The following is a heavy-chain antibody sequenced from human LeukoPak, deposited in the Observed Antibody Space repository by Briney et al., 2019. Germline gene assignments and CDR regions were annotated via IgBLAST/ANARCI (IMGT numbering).Heavy chain of an antibody. J-gene: IGHJ4*02. D-gene: IGHD3-22*01. Sequence: GGSLRLSCAASGFTLSRDSMNWVRQAPGKGLEWISYISHDSGIRFYADSVRGRFTISRDNAKSSLYLQMHSLRAEDTAVYYCARGREDYDSGGYYLLFDFWGQGALVTVSS. CDR2: ISHDSGIR. CDR3: ARGREDYDSGGYYLLFDF. CDR1: GFTLSRDS. V-gene: IGHV3-48*01.